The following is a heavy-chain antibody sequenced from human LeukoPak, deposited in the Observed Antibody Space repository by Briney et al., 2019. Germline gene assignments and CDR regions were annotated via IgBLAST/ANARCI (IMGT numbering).Heavy chain of an antibody. D-gene: IGHD1-20*01. CDR1: GYTFTSYD. CDR3: ARTEKITGTHDY. J-gene: IGHJ4*02. Sequence: ASVKVSCKASGYTFTSYDINWVRQATGQGLEWMGWMNPNSGNTGYAQEFQGRVTMTRNTSISTAYMELSSLRSEDTAVYYCARTEKITGTHDYWGQGTLVTVSS. CDR2: MNPNSGNT. V-gene: IGHV1-8*01.